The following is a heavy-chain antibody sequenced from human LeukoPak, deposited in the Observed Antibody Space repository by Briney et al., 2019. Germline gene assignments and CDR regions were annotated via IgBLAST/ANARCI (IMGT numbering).Heavy chain of an antibody. V-gene: IGHV3-15*07. J-gene: IGHJ4*02. CDR3: TGLYGDYFDY. Sequence: GGSLRLSCAASGFTFSNAWMNWVRQAPGKGLEWVGHIKSKTDGGTTDYAAPVKGRFTISRDDSKNTLYLQMNSLKTEDTAVYYCTGLYGDYFDYWGQGTLVTVSS. CDR2: IKSKTDGGTT. D-gene: IGHD4-17*01. CDR1: GFTFSNAW.